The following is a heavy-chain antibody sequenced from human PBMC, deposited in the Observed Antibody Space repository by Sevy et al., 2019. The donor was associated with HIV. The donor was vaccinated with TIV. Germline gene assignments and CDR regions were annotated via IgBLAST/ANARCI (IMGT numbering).Heavy chain of an antibody. CDR1: GFTFRNYD. CDR3: AKDAPSRFDY. V-gene: IGHV3-30*02. Sequence: GGSLRLSCAASGFTFRNYDMHWVRLAPVKGLEWISFIRYDGSHKTYAESVKGRFTISRDNSKNTLDLHMNSLRPEDTADYFCAKDAPSRFDYWGQGALVTVSS. CDR2: IRYDGSHK. J-gene: IGHJ4*02.